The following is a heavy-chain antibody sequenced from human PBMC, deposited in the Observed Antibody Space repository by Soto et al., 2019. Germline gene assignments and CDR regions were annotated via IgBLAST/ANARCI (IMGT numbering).Heavy chain of an antibody. V-gene: IGHV4-4*02. D-gene: IGHD6-13*01. CDR2: IYHSGST. Sequence: QVQLQESGPGLVKPSGTLSLTCAVSGGSISSSNWWSWVRQPPGKGREWIGEIYHSGSTNYNPSLKSRVTISVDKSKNQFSLKLSSVTAADTAVYYCARVEDYSSSWSWVDLWGRGTLVTVSS. J-gene: IGHJ2*01. CDR1: GGSISSSNW. CDR3: ARVEDYSSSWSWVDL.